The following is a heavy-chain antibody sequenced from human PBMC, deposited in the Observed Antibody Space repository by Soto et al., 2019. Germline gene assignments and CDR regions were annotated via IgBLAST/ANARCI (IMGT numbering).Heavy chain of an antibody. V-gene: IGHV3-48*01. CDR2: ISSISSTI. CDR3: ARFPPFGVFRGVDY. CDR1: GFTFSSYS. Sequence: EVQLVESGGGLVQPGGSLRLSCAASGFTFSSYSMNWVRQAPGKGLEWVSYISSISSTIYYADSVKGRFTISRDNAKNSLYLQMNSLRAEDTSVYYCARFPPFGVFRGVDYWGQGTLVTVSS. D-gene: IGHD3-3*01. J-gene: IGHJ4*02.